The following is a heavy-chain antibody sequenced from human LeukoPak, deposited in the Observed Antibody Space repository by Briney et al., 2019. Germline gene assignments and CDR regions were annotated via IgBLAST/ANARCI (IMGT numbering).Heavy chain of an antibody. Sequence: PSETLSLACTVSGGFISSGGYYWSWIRQPPLKGLEWIGAIYQSGSTYYNPSLKGRVTISVDTSKNQFSLKLSSVTAADTAVYYCARDYGSMNRAFDYWGQGALVTVSS. CDR2: IYQSGST. J-gene: IGHJ4*02. V-gene: IGHV4-30-2*01. CDR3: ARDYGSMNRAFDY. CDR1: GGFISSGGYY. D-gene: IGHD3-10*01.